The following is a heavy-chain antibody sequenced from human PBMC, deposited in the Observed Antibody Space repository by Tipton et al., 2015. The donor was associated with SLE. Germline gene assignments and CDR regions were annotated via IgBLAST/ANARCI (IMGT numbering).Heavy chain of an antibody. CDR3: ARDLLNYYGSGSRGAFDI. CDR1: VGSISGGGYY. D-gene: IGHD3-10*01. J-gene: IGHJ3*02. CDR2: IYYSGST. V-gene: IGHV4-31*03. Sequence: TLSLTCTVSVGSISGGGYYWSWIRQHPGNGLEWIGYIYYSGSTYYNPSLKSRIAISVDTSTNQFSLKLSSVTAADTAVYYCARDLLNYYGSGSRGAFDIWGQGTMVTVSS.